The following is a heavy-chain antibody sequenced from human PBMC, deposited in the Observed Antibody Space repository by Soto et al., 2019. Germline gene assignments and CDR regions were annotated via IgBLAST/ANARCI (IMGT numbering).Heavy chain of an antibody. D-gene: IGHD5-12*01. Sequence: EVQLVESGGGLVKPGGSLRLSCAASGFTFSSYSMNWVRQAPGKGLEWVSSISSSSSYIYYADSAKGRFTISRDNAKNSLYLQMNSLRAEDTAVYYCARGYDKSDYWGQGTLVTVSS. CDR3: ARGYDKSDY. J-gene: IGHJ4*02. CDR1: GFTFSSYS. CDR2: ISSSSSYI. V-gene: IGHV3-21*01.